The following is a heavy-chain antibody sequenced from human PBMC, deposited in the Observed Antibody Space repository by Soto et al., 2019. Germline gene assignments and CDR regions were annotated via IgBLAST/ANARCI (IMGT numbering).Heavy chain of an antibody. CDR3: ARESPAVAGMIYDY. Sequence: QVQLVQSGAEVKKPGSSVKVSCKASGGTFSSYAISWVRQAPGQGLEWMGGIIPIFGTANYAQKCQGRVTITADESTSTAYMELSSLRSEDTAVYYCARESPAVAGMIYDYWGQGTLVTVSS. CDR1: GGTFSSYA. J-gene: IGHJ4*02. V-gene: IGHV1-69*01. CDR2: IIPIFGTA. D-gene: IGHD6-19*01.